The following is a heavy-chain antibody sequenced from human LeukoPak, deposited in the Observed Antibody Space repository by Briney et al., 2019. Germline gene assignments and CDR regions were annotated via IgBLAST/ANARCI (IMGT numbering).Heavy chain of an antibody. CDR3: ARDSKSITIFGVVNRGPFNY. V-gene: IGHV1-2*06. J-gene: IGHJ4*02. D-gene: IGHD3-3*01. CDR1: GYTFTGYY. Sequence: GASVKVSCKASGYTFTGYYMHWVRQAPGQGLEWMGRINPNSGGTNYAQKFQGRVTMTRDTSIGTAYMELSRLRSDDTAVYYCARDSKSITIFGVVNRGPFNYWGQGTLVTVSS. CDR2: INPNSGGT.